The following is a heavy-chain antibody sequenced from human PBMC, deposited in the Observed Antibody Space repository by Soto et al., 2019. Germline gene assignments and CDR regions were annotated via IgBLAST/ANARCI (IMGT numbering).Heavy chain of an antibody. V-gene: IGHV4-31*03. CDR2: IYYSGST. CDR1: GGSISSGGYY. J-gene: IGHJ6*02. CDR3: AREGRPGVTHGDYYYYYGMDV. D-gene: IGHD2-21*02. Sequence: PSETLSLTCTVSGGSISSGGYYWSWFRQHPGKGLEWIGYIYYSGSTYYNPSLKSRVTISVDTSKNQFSLKLSSVTAADTAVYYCAREGRPGVTHGDYYYYYGMDVWGQGTKGTGSS.